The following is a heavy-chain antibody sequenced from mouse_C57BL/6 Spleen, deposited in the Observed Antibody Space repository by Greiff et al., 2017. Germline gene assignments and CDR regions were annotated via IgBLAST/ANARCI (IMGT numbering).Heavy chain of an antibody. V-gene: IGHV2-9-1*01. CDR2: IWTGGGT. CDR3: ARAITTVVAPYWYFDV. D-gene: IGHD1-1*01. J-gene: IGHJ1*03. CDR1: GFSLTSYA. Sequence: VHLVESGPGLVAPSQSLSITCTVSGFSLTSYAISWVRQPPGKGLEWLGVIWTGGGTNYNSALKSRLSISKDNSKSQVFLKMNSLQTDDTARYYCARAITTVVAPYWYFDVWGTGTTVTVSS.